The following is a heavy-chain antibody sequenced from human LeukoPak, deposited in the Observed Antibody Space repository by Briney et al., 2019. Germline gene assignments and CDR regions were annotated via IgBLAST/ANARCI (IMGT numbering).Heavy chain of an antibody. CDR3: AKDGGGSCYRGCYYYGMDV. V-gene: IGHV3-7*01. D-gene: IGHD2-15*01. J-gene: IGHJ6*02. CDR2: IKQDGSET. Sequence: GGSLRLSCAASGFTLSSHWMGWVRQAPGKGLEWVANIKQDGSETYYVDSVKGRFTISRDNSKNTLYLQMNSLRAEDTAVYYCAKDGGGSCYRGCYYYGMDVWGQGTTVTVSS. CDR1: GFTLSSHW.